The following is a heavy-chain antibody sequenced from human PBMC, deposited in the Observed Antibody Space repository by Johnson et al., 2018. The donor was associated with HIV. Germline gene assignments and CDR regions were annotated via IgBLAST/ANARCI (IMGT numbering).Heavy chain of an antibody. D-gene: IGHD1-26*01. J-gene: IGHJ3*02. V-gene: IGHV3-30*04. CDR2: ISYYGSNK. CDR3: AKDVELHGAFDI. CDR1: GFTFRTYA. Sequence: QVQLVESGGGVVQPGRSLRLSCAVSGFTFRTYAMHWVRQAPGKGLEWVAVISYYGSNKYYADSVKGRFTISRDNSKNTLYLQMNSLRAEDTAVYYCAKDVELHGAFDIWGQGTMVTVSS.